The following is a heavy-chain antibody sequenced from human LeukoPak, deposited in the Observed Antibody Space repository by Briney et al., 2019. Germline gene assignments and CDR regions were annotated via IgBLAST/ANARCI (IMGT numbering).Heavy chain of an antibody. V-gene: IGHV3-11*06. CDR1: GFTLSDYY. CDR2: ISSSSSYT. J-gene: IGHJ4*02. CDR3: ARTLRFLDLDY. D-gene: IGHD3-3*01. Sequence: GGFLRLSCAASGFTLSDYYMSWIRQAPGKGLEWVSYISSSSSYTNYADSVKGRFTISRDNAKSSLYLQMNSLRAEDTAVYYCARTLRFLDLDYWGQGTLVTVSS.